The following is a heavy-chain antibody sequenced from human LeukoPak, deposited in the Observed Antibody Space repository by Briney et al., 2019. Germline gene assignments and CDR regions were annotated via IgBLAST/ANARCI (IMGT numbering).Heavy chain of an antibody. D-gene: IGHD2/OR15-2a*01. J-gene: IGHJ6*02. V-gene: IGHV3-43*02. CDR3: STWAFYHGLDV. Sequence: GGCLRLSRAASGFAFADYAIHWVRQIPRKGLECVAHIHAAGGRTFYPDSVKGRFTVFRDNAKNSLFLQMDSLPLDDTGFYYCSTWAFYHGLDVWGQGTTVIISS. CDR2: IHAAGGRT. CDR1: GFAFADYA.